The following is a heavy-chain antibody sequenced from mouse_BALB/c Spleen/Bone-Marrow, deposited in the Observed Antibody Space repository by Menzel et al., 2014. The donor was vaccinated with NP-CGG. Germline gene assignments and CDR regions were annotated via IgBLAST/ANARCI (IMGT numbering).Heavy chain of an antibody. V-gene: IGHV1-18*01. J-gene: IGHJ4*01. CDR3: ARGLDYAMDY. D-gene: IGHD2-13*01. CDR2: INPYNGGT. Sequence: EVQLQQSGPELVKPGASMKISCKASGYSFTGYTMNWVKQSHGKNLERIGLINPYNGGTSYNQKFKGKATLTVDKSSSTAYMELLSLTSEDSAVYYCARGLDYAMDYWGQGTSVTVSS. CDR1: GYSFTGYT.